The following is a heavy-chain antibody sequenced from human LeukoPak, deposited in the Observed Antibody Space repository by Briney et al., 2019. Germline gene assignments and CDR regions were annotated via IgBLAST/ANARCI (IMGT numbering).Heavy chain of an antibody. CDR2: INSDGSST. D-gene: IGHD2-2*03. Sequence: GGSLRLSCAASGFTFSSYWMHWVRQAPGKGLVWVSRINSDGSSTKYADSVKGRFTTSRDNAKNTLYVQMNKLRAEDTAVYYCARVDPKAPGDYSWGRGTLVTVSS. J-gene: IGHJ4*02. CDR3: ARVDPKAPGDYS. V-gene: IGHV3-74*03. CDR1: GFTFSSYW.